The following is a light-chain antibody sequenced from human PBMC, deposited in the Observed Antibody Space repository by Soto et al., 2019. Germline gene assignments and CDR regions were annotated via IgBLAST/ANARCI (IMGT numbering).Light chain of an antibody. CDR1: QSISGW. V-gene: IGKV1-5*01. CDR3: QRYDSYSTYT. Sequence: DIQMTQSPSSLSASVGDRVTITCRASQSISGWLAWYQQKPGKAPKVLIYDASNLESGVPTRFSGSGSGIEFTLTISSLQPDDFATYYCQRYDSYSTYTFGQGTKLEIK. CDR2: DAS. J-gene: IGKJ2*01.